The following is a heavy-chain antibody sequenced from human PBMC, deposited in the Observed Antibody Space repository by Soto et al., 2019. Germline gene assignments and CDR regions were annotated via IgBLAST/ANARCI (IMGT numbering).Heavy chain of an antibody. V-gene: IGHV3-30-3*01. Sequence: QVQLVESGGGVVQPGRSLRLSCAASGFTFSSYAMHWVRQAPGKGLEWVAVISYDGSNKYYADSVKGRFTISRDNSKNTLYLQMNSLRAEDTAVYYCAREGLVVPAAPGGMDVWGQGTTVTVSS. CDR3: AREGLVVPAAPGGMDV. CDR2: ISYDGSNK. D-gene: IGHD2-2*01. J-gene: IGHJ6*02. CDR1: GFTFSSYA.